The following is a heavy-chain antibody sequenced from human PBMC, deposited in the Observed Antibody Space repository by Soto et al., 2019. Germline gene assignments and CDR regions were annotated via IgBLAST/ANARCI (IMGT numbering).Heavy chain of an antibody. Sequence: QVQLQESGPGLVKPSETLSLTCTVSGDSVSSVGFHWAWLRRPPGKGLEWIGYIYNGGSTYYRPSLESRMHMSRDATRNHYSLRLTSVTAADTAVYFCVRAPVGLDTISYFDYWGQGKLVTVSS. V-gene: IGHV4-30-4*01. CDR3: VRAPVGLDTISYFDY. CDR1: GDSVSSVGFH. CDR2: IYNGGST. D-gene: IGHD3-3*01. J-gene: IGHJ4*02.